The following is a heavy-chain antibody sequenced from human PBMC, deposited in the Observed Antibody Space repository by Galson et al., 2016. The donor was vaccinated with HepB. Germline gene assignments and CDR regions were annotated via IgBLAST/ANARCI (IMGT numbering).Heavy chain of an antibody. CDR3: ARELGTGYSGNPLVDK. D-gene: IGHD5-24*01. V-gene: IGHV3-30-3*01. CDR1: GFTFSSYA. Sequence: SLRLSCAASGFTFSSYAMHWVRQAPGKGLEWVAVISYDGSNKYYADSVKGRFTISRDNSKNTLYLQMNSLRAEDTAVYYCARELGTGYSGNPLVDKWGQGTLVTVSS. CDR2: ISYDGSNK. J-gene: IGHJ4*02.